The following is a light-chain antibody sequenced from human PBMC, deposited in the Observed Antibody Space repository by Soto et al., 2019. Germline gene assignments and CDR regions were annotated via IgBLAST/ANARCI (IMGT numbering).Light chain of an antibody. CDR1: QSISSR. Sequence: DIQMTQSPSTLPASVGDRATITCRASQSISSRLAWYQQKPGKAPKLLIYKASSLESGVPSRFSGSGSGTEFTLTISSLQPDDFATYYCQQYNSYPWTFGQGTKVEIK. V-gene: IGKV1-5*03. J-gene: IGKJ1*01. CDR2: KAS. CDR3: QQYNSYPWT.